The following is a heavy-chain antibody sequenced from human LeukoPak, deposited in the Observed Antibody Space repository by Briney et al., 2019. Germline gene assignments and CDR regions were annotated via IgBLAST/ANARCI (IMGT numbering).Heavy chain of an antibody. J-gene: IGHJ1*01. D-gene: IGHD6-6*01. CDR2: INTNTGNP. CDR1: GYTFTGYY. V-gene: IGHV7-4-1*02. Sequence: ASVKVSCKASGYTFTGYYMHWVRQAPGQGLEWMGWINTNTGNPTYAQGFTGRFVFSLDTSVSTAYLQISSLKAEDTAVYYCARDRGIKRYSSSSGYFQHWGQGTPVTVSS. CDR3: ARDRGIKRYSSSSGYFQH.